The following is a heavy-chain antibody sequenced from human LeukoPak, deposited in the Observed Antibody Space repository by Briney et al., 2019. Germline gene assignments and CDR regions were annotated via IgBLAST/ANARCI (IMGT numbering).Heavy chain of an antibody. J-gene: IGHJ5*02. CDR3: AREYSSGLNWFDP. CDR2: ISSSGSTI. D-gene: IGHD6-19*01. Sequence: GGSLRLSCAASGFTFSSYEMNWVRQAPGKGLEWVSYISSSGSTIYYADSVKGRFTISRDNAKNSLYLQMNSLRAEDTAVYYCAREYSSGLNWFDPWGQGTLVTVSS. V-gene: IGHV3-48*03. CDR1: GFTFSSYE.